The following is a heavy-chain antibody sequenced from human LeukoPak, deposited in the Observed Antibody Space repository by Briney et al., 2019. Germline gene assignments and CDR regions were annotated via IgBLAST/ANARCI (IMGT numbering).Heavy chain of an antibody. D-gene: IGHD2-2*01. J-gene: IGHJ4*02. V-gene: IGHV1-2*02. Sequence: ASVTVSCKASGYTFTDYYMHWVRQAPGQGFEWMGWINPNSGDTNYAQKFQDTVTMTRDTSISTAHMELSRLRSDDTAVYYCARANFLYCSSTTCLFDYWGQGTLVIVSS. CDR3: ARANFLYCSSTTCLFDY. CDR2: INPNSGDT. CDR1: GYTFTDYY.